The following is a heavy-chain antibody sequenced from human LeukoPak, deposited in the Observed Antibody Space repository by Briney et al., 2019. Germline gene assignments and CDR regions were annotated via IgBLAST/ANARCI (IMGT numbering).Heavy chain of an antibody. CDR1: GYSISSGYY. Sequence: SETLSLTCTVSGYSISSGYYWGWIRQPPGKGLEWIGSIYHSGSTYYNPSLKSRVTISVDTSKNQFSLKLSSVTAADTAVYYCAREAEITRFDYWGQGTLVTVSS. CDR2: IYHSGST. V-gene: IGHV4-38-2*02. J-gene: IGHJ4*02. D-gene: IGHD5-24*01. CDR3: AREAEITRFDY.